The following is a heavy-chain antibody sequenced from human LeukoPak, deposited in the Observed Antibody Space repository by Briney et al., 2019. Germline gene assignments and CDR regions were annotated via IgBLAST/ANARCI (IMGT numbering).Heavy chain of an antibody. CDR2: TYDTGST. CDR3: ARFWSGFDY. CDR1: GGSISGYK. Sequence: SETLSLTCSVSGGSISGYKWTWIRQPPGTGPEWIGYTYDTGSTNYNSSLRSRVTISVDTSRNQFSLKLHSVTAADTAVYYCARFWSGFDYWGQGALVTVSS. V-gene: IGHV4-59*01. D-gene: IGHD3-3*01. J-gene: IGHJ4*02.